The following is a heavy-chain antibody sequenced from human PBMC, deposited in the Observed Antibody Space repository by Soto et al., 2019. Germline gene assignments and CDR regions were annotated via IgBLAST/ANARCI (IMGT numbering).Heavy chain of an antibody. V-gene: IGHV4-61*01. CDR3: ARSGGGSGWL. CDR1: GDSVSSGSKC. CDR2: ICSSVST. Sequence: HVQLQESGPGLVKPSETLSLTCTVSGDSVSSGSKCWSWIRQPPGKALEWIAYICSSVSTNYNPXXXXXXXXXXXXXKNQLSLRMTAVTAEDTAVYYCARSGGGSGWLGGQGTLVTVSS. J-gene: IGHJ4*02. D-gene: IGHD6-19*01.